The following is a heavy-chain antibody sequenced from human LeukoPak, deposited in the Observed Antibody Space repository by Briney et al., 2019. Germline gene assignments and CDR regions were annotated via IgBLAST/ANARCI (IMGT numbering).Heavy chain of an antibody. CDR3: ARKNLAAAGQFDP. D-gene: IGHD6-13*01. Sequence: PGGSLRLSCAASGFTFSSYGMHWVRQAPGKGLEWVAFIRYDGSNKYYADSVKGRFTISRDNSKNTLYLQMNSLRAEDTAVYYCARKNLAAAGQFDPWGQGTLVTVSS. J-gene: IGHJ5*02. CDR1: GFTFSSYG. V-gene: IGHV3-30*02. CDR2: IRYDGSNK.